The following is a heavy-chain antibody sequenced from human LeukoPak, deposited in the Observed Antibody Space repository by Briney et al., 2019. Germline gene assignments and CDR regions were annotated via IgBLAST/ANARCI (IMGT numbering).Heavy chain of an antibody. CDR1: GYTFTGYY. D-gene: IGHD6-13*01. CDR3: ARLIGKRIAAAGLGY. CDR2: INPNSGGT. J-gene: IGHJ4*02. Sequence: ASVKVSCKASGYTFTGYYMHWVRQAPGQGLEWMGWINPNSGGTNYAQKFQGRVTMTRDTSISTAYMELSRLRSDDTAVYYCARLIGKRIAAAGLGYWDQGTLVTVSS. V-gene: IGHV1-2*02.